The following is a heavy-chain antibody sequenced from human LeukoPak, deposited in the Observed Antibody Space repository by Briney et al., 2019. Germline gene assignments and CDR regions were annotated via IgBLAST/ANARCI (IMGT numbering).Heavy chain of an antibody. CDR3: AATYGDYFDY. J-gene: IGHJ4*02. CDR1: GGSISSYY. D-gene: IGHD4-17*01. CDR2: IYYSGST. V-gene: IGHV4-59*01. Sequence: TSETLSLTCTASGGSISSYYWSWIRQPPGKGLEWIGYIYYSGSTNYNPSLKSRVTISVDTSKNQFSLKLSSVTAAGTAVYYCAATYGDYFDYWGQGTLVTVSS.